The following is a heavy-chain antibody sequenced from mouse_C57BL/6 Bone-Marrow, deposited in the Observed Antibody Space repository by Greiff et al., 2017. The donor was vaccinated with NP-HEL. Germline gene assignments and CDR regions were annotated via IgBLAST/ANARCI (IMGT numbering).Heavy chain of an antibody. V-gene: IGHV1-54*01. CDR3: ARSKGFAY. D-gene: IGHD1-3*01. J-gene: IGHJ3*01. CDR2: INPGSGGT. Sequence: VKLMESGAELVRPGTSVKVSCKASGYAFTNYLIEWVKQRPGQGLEWIGVINPGSGGTNYNEKFKGKATLTADKSSSTAYMQLSSLTSEDSAVYFCARSKGFAYWGQGTLVTVSA. CDR1: GYAFTNYL.